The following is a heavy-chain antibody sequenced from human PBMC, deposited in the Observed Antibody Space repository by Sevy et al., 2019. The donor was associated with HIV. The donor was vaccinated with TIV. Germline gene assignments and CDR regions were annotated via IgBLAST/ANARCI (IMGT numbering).Heavy chain of an antibody. Sequence: GGSLRLSCAASGFTFRSYGFHWVRQAPGKGLDWVAFISDDANSKDYGYSVKGRFTISRDKSKNTVYLQMNSLRVEDTAVYHCARVFRSYAMDVWGQGTTVTVSS. V-gene: IGHV3-30*12. J-gene: IGHJ6*02. CDR1: GFTFRSYG. CDR3: ARVFRSYAMDV. CDR2: ISDDANSK.